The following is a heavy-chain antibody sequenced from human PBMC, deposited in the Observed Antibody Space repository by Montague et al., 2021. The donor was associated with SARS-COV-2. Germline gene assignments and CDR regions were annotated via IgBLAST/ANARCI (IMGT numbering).Heavy chain of an antibody. CDR3: ARAGQQLARYYYYGMDV. Sequence: SETLSLTCSVSGVSISSSNYYWGWVRQPPGKGLEWIGSVYYSRGTNYNPSLESRVTISVDTSKNQFSLRLSSVTAADTAVYYCARAGQQLARYYYYGMDVWGQGTTVTVSS. J-gene: IGHJ6*02. CDR2: VYYSRGT. D-gene: IGHD6-13*01. CDR1: GVSISSSNYY. V-gene: IGHV4-39*07.